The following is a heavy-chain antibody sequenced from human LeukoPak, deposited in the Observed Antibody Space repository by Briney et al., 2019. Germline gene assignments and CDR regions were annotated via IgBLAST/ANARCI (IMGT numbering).Heavy chain of an antibody. CDR1: GFTFSSYW. J-gene: IGHJ3*02. D-gene: IGHD1-26*01. CDR3: TTDQSGGSYPLDAFDI. V-gene: IGHV3-15*01. CDR2: IKSRADGETT. Sequence: PGGSLRLSCAASGFTFSSYWMHWVRQAPGKGLEWVGRIKSRADGETTDYAAPVKGRFTISRDDSKNTLYLQMNSLKTEDTAVYYCTTDQSGGSYPLDAFDIWGQGTMVTVSS.